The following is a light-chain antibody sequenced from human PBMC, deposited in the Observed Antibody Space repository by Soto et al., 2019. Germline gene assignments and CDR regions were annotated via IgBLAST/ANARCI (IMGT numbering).Light chain of an antibody. J-gene: IGLJ1*01. V-gene: IGLV2-8*01. CDR1: SSDVGGYNF. Sequence: QSALTQPPSASGSPGQSVTISCTGTSSDVGGYNFVSWYQHHPGKAPKLMIFDVSERPSGVPDRFSGSKSGNTASLTVSGLQAEDEADYYCSSYAGSNSYVFGTGTKLTV. CDR3: SSYAGSNSYV. CDR2: DVS.